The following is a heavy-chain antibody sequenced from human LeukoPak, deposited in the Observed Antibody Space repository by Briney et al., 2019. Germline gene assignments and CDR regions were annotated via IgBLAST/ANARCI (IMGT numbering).Heavy chain of an antibody. J-gene: IGHJ5*02. CDR2: IKQDGSEK. Sequence: PGGSLRLSCAASGFTFSSCWMSWVRQAPGKGLEWVANIKQDGSEKYYVDSVKGRFTISRDNAKNSLYLQMNSLRAEDTAVYYCTRARAELLWFGELYRFDPWGQGTLVTVSS. CDR3: TRARAELLWFGELYRFDP. D-gene: IGHD3-10*01. V-gene: IGHV3-7*01. CDR1: GFTFSSCW.